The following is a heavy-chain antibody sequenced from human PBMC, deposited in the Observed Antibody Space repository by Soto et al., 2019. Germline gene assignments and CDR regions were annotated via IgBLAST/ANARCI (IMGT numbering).Heavy chain of an antibody. V-gene: IGHV3-9*01. CDR1: GFTFDDYA. CDR3: VRSKGGYSYGSPFDY. J-gene: IGHJ4*02. CDR2: ISWNSGNI. D-gene: IGHD5-18*01. Sequence: EVHLEESGGALVQPGRSLSLSCAASGFTFDDYAMYSVRQVLGKGLEWVSSISWNSGNIGYADSVKGRFTTSRDNAEDPPYLSMNSLRREDTALYNCVRSKGGYSYGSPFDYWGQGTLVTVSS.